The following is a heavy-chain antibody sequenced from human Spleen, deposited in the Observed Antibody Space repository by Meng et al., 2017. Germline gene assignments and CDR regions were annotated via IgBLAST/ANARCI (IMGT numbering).Heavy chain of an antibody. CDR3: ARGTDTSGYYYTDIDY. D-gene: IGHD3-22*01. CDR1: GFTFSRYS. Sequence: GESLKISCAASGFTFSRYSMNWVRQAPGKGLEWVSSISSSSSYIYYVDSVKGRFTISRDNAKNSLYLQMKSLRAEDTAVYYCARGTDTSGYYYTDIDYWGQGTLVTVSS. V-gene: IGHV3-21*01. CDR2: ISSSSSYI. J-gene: IGHJ4*02.